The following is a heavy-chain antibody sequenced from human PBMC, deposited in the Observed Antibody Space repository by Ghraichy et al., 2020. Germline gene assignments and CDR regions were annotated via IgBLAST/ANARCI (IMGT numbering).Heavy chain of an antibody. V-gene: IGHV3-15*01. Sequence: ETLSLTCAASGLIFSDAWMSWVRQAPGRGLEWVGRIKTRSSGRTTDYAAPVKGRFTISRDDYEKTLYLQMNGLKTDDTGVYYCTTLSMTVTHGGDYWGRGTLVTVSS. CDR3: TTLSMTVTHGGDY. CDR1: GLIFSDAW. CDR2: IKTRSSGRTT. J-gene: IGHJ4*02. D-gene: IGHD4-17*01.